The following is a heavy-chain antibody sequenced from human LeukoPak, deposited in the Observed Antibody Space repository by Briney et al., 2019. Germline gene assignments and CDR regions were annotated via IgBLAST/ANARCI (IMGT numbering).Heavy chain of an antibody. CDR3: ARGESSPYYYDSSGPYFQH. CDR1: GGSISSYY. J-gene: IGHJ1*01. D-gene: IGHD3-22*01. V-gene: IGHV4-59*01. CDR2: IYYSGST. Sequence: SETLSLTCTVSGGSISSYYWSWIRQPPGKGLEWIGYIYYSGSTNYNPSLKSRVTISVDTSKNQFSLKLSSVTAADTAVYYCARGESSPYYYDSSGPYFQHWGQGTLVTVSS.